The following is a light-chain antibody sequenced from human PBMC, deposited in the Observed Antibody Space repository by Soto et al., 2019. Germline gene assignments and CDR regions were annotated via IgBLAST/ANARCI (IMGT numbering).Light chain of an antibody. J-gene: IGKJ2*01. CDR2: YAS. V-gene: IGKV1-13*02. CDR3: QQFNSYPFMYT. Sequence: AIPLTQSPSSLSASVGDRVTITCRASQGISSALAWYQQKPGKAPKLLIYYASSLESGVPSRFSGSGSGTDFTLTISSLQPEDFVTYYCQQFNSYPFMYTFGQGTKLEIK. CDR1: QGISSA.